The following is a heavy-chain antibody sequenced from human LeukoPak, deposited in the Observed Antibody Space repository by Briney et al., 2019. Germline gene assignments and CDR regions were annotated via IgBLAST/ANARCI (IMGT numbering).Heavy chain of an antibody. V-gene: IGHV4-39*01. CDR2: IYYSGST. CDR3: ARGGDYYMDV. CDR1: GGSISSSSYY. Sequence: SETLSLTCTVSGGSISSSSYYRGWIRQPPGKGLEWIGSIYYSGSTYYNPSLKSRVTISVDTSKNQFSLKLSSVTAADTAVYYCARGGDYYMDVWGKGTTVTVSS. D-gene: IGHD2-15*01. J-gene: IGHJ6*03.